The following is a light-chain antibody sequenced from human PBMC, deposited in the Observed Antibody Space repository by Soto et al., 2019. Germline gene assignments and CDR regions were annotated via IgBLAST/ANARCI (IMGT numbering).Light chain of an antibody. CDR1: SSDVGGYNF. V-gene: IGLV2-8*01. CDR3: SSYAGRNIVV. J-gene: IGLJ2*01. CDR2: EVS. Sequence: QSALTQPPSASGSPGQSVTISCTGTSSDVGGYNFVSWYQQHPGKAPKLMIYEVSERPSGVPERFSGSKSGNTAYLTVSGLQAEDEADYYCSSYAGRNIVVFGGRTKLAVL.